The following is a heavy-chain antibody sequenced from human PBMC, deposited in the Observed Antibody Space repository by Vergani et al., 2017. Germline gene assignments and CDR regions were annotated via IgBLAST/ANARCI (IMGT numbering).Heavy chain of an antibody. Sequence: QVQLVESGGGVVQPGRSLRLSCAASGFTFNQYGMHWVRQAPGKGLEWVAVTWYDGNNKQYADSVKGRFTISRDNSKSTMYLQMNSLRDEDTGVYYCVRDLLLLYNRFDPWGQGTLVTVSS. D-gene: IGHD1-14*01. CDR1: GFTFNQYG. CDR3: VRDLLLLYNRFDP. V-gene: IGHV3-33*01. CDR2: TWYDGNNK. J-gene: IGHJ5*02.